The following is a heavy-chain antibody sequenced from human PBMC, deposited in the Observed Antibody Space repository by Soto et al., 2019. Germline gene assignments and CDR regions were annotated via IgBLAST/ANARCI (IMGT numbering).Heavy chain of an antibody. D-gene: IGHD6-13*01. V-gene: IGHV3-33*01. CDR2: IWYDGSNE. J-gene: IGHJ4*02. CDR3: ARDRPEAGIFLEY. CDR1: GFAFSSYG. Sequence: QVQLVESGGGVVQPGKSLRLSCEASGFAFSSYGMHWVHQAPGKGLEWVAVIWYDGSNEHYADSVRGRFTISRDNSKNTLNLQMNSLRPEDTAVYYCARDRPEAGIFLEYWGQGTLVTVSS.